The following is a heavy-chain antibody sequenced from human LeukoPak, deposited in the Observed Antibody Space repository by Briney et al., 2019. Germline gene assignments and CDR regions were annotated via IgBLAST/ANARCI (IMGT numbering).Heavy chain of an antibody. Sequence: ASVKVSCKASGYTFTGYYIHWVRQAPGQGLEWMGWIIPNSGGTNYAKKFQGRVTMTRDTSISTAYMELSSLRSDDTAVYYCARGSVRGEDYWGQGTLVTVSS. D-gene: IGHD3-10*01. CDR3: ARGSVRGEDY. V-gene: IGHV1-2*02. CDR1: GYTFTGYY. J-gene: IGHJ4*02. CDR2: IIPNSGGT.